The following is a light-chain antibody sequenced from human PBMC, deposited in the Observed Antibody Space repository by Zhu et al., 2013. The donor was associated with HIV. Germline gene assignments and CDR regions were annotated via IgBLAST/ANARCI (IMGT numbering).Light chain of an antibody. V-gene: IGKV4-1*01. CDR3: HQYHDMPFT. CDR1: QSVFYIPGQRDN. CDR2: RAS. J-gene: IGKJ3*01. Sequence: DIVLIQSPDSLAVSPGERATINCRSSQSVFYIPGQRDNLAWYQQKPGQPPKLLLYRASTRESGVPDRFSASGSGTDFTLSISSLQAEDVAVYYCHQYHDMPFTFGPGTKVEI.